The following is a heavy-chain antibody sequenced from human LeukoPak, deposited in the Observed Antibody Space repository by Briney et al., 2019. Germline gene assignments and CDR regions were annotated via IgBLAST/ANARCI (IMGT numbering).Heavy chain of an antibody. CDR2: IIPIFGTA. CDR1: GGTFSSYA. J-gene: IGHJ5*02. Sequence: SVKVSCKASGGTFSSYAISWVRQAPGQGLEWMGRIIPIFGTANYAQKLQGRVTITTDESTSTAYMELSSLRSEDTAVYYCARDRSSGWTHNWFDPWGQGTLVTVSS. CDR3: ARDRSSGWTHNWFDP. V-gene: IGHV1-69*05. D-gene: IGHD6-19*01.